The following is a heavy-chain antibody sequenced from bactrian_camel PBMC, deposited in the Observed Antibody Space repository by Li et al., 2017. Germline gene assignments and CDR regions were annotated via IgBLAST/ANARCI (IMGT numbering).Heavy chain of an antibody. CDR1: TPQRC. CDR3: VAAGSPRNSLAQNY. J-gene: IGHJ4*01. V-gene: IGHV3S53*01. CDR2: IYFTTSGTT. D-gene: IGHD1*01. Sequence: HVQLVESGGGSVQAGGSLTLSCRASTPQRCMGWFRQTPGTEREGIAAIYFTTSGTTKYADSVKGRFTTSRDNAKNQVYLQLNSLKIEDTAVYYCVAAGSPRNSLAQNYWGQGNPGHRL.